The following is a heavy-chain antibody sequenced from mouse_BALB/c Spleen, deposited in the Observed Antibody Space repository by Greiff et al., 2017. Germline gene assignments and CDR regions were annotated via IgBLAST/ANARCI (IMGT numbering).Heavy chain of an antibody. CDR3: AREWFLDY. CDR2: INPYNGDT. Sequence: DVKLVESGPELVKPGASVKISCKASGYSFTGYFMNWVMQSHGKSLEWIGRINPYNGDTFYNQKFKGKATLTVDKSSSTAHMELRSLASEDSAVYYCAREWFLDYWGQGTTLTVSS. D-gene: IGHD1-3*01. CDR1: GYSFTGYF. J-gene: IGHJ2*01. V-gene: IGHV1-20*02.